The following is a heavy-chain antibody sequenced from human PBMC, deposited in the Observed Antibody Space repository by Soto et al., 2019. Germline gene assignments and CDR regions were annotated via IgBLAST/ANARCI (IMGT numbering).Heavy chain of an antibody. Sequence: EVQLVESGGGLVQPGGSLRLSCAASGFSFNTYEMNWVRQAPGKGLEWVSYISTSGSTIYYAESVEGRFTISRDNGKNSLYLQMNSLRAEDTAVYYCAYGGSCDYWGQGTQVTVSS. V-gene: IGHV3-48*03. CDR3: AYGGSCDY. D-gene: IGHD1-26*01. CDR2: ISTSGSTI. CDR1: GFSFNTYE. J-gene: IGHJ4*02.